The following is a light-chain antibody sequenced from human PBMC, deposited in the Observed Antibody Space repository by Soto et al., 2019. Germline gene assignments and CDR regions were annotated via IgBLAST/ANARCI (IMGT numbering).Light chain of an antibody. Sequence: QSALTQPASVSGSPGQSITISCTGTSSDVGDYNFASWYQQYPGKAPKLMIYNVNNRPSGVSNRFSGSKSGNTASLTISGLQAEDEADYYCSPYTSSSTLGDVVFGGGTKLTVL. J-gene: IGLJ2*01. CDR1: SSDVGDYNF. V-gene: IGLV2-14*01. CDR2: NVN. CDR3: SPYTSSSTLGDVV.